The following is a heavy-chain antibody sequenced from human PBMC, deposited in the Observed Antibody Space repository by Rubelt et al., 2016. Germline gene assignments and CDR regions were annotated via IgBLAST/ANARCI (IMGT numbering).Heavy chain of an antibody. CDR2: ISYDGNKK. V-gene: IGHV3-30*04. CDR3: VRGGVDV. J-gene: IGHJ6*02. CDR1: GFTFSRYA. Sequence: LVESGGGVVQPGRSLRLSCAASGFTFSRYAMHWVRQAPGKGLEWVAVISYDGNKKYFVDSVKGRFTISRDNSKNTVYLQMNSLRAEDTATYYCVRGGVDVWGPGTTATVSS.